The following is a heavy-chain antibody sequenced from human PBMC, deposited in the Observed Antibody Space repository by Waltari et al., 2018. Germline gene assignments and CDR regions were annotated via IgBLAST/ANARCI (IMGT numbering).Heavy chain of an antibody. CDR3: ARGPSGSQFFMRRAYYGMDV. V-gene: IGHV1-8*01. CDR1: GYTFTSYD. J-gene: IGHJ6*02. CDR2: MNPNIGTT. Sequence: QVQLVQSGAEVKKPGASVKVSCKASGYTFTSYDMNWVRKATGHGRGWMGWMNPNIGTTGYAQKFQGRVTMTRNTSISTAYMELSSLRSEDTAVYYCARGPSGSQFFMRRAYYGMDVWGQGTTVTVSS.